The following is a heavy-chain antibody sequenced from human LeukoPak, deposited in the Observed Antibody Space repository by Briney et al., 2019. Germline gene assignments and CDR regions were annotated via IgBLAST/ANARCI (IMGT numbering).Heavy chain of an antibody. D-gene: IGHD3-16*01. CDR3: ARGSRVGGDYYYGMDV. V-gene: IGHV1-18*01. Sequence: ASVKVSCKASGYTFTSYGISRVRQAPGQGLEWMGWISAYNGNTNYAQKLQGRVTMTTDTSTSTAYMELRSLRSDDTAVYYCARGSRVGGDYYYGMDVWGQGTTVTVSS. CDR2: ISAYNGNT. J-gene: IGHJ6*02. CDR1: GYTFTSYG.